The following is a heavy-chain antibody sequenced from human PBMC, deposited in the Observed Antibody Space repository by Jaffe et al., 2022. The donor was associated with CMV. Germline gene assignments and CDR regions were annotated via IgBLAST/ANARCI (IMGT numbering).Heavy chain of an antibody. CDR3: ARASSGIDDFDI. CDR1: GFTFSSYW. D-gene: IGHD6-25*01. CDR2: SNNDGSGT. J-gene: IGHJ3*02. Sequence: EVQLVESGGGLVQPGGSLRLSCAASGFTFSSYWMHWVRQAAGKGLVWVSRSNNDGSGTRYADSVKGRFTISRDNAKNTLYLEMNSLRGEDTAVYYCARASSGIDDFDIWGQGTMVIVSP. V-gene: IGHV3-74*01.